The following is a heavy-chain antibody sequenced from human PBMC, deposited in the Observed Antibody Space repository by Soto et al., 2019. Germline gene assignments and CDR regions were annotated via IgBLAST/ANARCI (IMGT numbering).Heavy chain of an antibody. V-gene: IGHV3-23*01. Sequence: HPGGSLRLSCAASGFTFSNYAMSWVRQAPGKGLEWVSAISSSGGSTYYADSVKGRFTISRDNSKNTLYLQMNSLRAEDTAVYYSAKISGGDPAHTYTLAPWGQGPLVTVSS. J-gene: IGHJ5*02. CDR3: AKISGGDPAHTYTLAP. CDR2: ISSSGGST. CDR1: GFTFSNYA. D-gene: IGHD2-21*02.